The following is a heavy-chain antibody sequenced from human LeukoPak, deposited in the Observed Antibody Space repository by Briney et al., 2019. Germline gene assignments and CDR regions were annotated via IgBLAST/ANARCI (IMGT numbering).Heavy chain of an antibody. J-gene: IGHJ4*02. V-gene: IGHV1-2*02. CDR1: GYTFTDYY. CDR3: ARHLIRYFVRVFDY. CDR2: INPNSGGT. Sequence: ASVKVSCKASGYTFTDYYMHWVRQAPGQGLEWMGWINPNSGGTNYAQKFQGRVTMTRDKSISTAYMELYSLRSDDTAVYYCARHLIRYFVRVFDYWGQGTLVTVSS. D-gene: IGHD3-9*01.